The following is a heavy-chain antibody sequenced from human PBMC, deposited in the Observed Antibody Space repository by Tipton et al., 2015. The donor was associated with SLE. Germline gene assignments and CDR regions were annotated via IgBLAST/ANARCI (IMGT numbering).Heavy chain of an antibody. CDR3: ARRYNWNYKDYFDY. J-gene: IGHJ4*02. D-gene: IGHD1-7*01. CDR1: GDSISSGGYY. Sequence: TLSLTCTVSGDSISSGGYYWTWIRQHPGKGLEWIGYIYYSGTTYYNPSLRSRATISIDTSKNQFSLKLTSVTAADTAVYYCARRYNWNYKDYFDYWGQGTPVTVSS. V-gene: IGHV4-31*03. CDR2: IYYSGTT.